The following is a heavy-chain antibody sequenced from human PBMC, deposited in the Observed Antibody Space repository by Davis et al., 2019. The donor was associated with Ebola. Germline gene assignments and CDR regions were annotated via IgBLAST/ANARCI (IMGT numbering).Heavy chain of an antibody. D-gene: IGHD1-14*01. Sequence: SWIRQPPGKALEWLAHIFSNDEKSYSTSLKSRLTISKDTSKSQVVLTMTNMDPVDTATYYCARYKPHWFDPWGQGTQVTVTS. V-gene: IGHV2-26*01. CDR3: ARYKPHWFDP. J-gene: IGHJ5*02. CDR2: IFSNDEK.